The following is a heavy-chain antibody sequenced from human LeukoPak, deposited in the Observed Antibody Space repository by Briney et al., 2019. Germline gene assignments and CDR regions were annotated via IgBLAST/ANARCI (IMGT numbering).Heavy chain of an antibody. CDR2: VNESGAT. D-gene: IGHD1-26*01. CDR1: IDSFSNYH. V-gene: IGHV4-34*01. CDR3: ARGQGATVPQVGKNWFDP. J-gene: IGHJ5*02. Sequence: SETLPLTCAVYIDSFSNYHWNWIRQTPAKAIEWIGQVNESGATNISPSLRSRVILSGDTSKNKFSLKLIAVTVADTAIYYCARGQGATVPQVGKNWFDPWGQGTRVTVSS.